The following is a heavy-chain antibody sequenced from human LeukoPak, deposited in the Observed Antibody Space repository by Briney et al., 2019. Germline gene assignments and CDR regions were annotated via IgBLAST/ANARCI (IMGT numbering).Heavy chain of an antibody. CDR3: ARDLNPIVGARSFDY. Sequence: GGSLRLSCAASGFTFSSYGMHWVRQAPGKGLEWVAFIRYDGSNKYYADSVKGRFTISRDNSKNTLYLQMNSLRAEDTAVYYCARDLNPIVGARSFDYWGQGTLVTVSS. J-gene: IGHJ4*02. CDR2: IRYDGSNK. D-gene: IGHD1-26*01. CDR1: GFTFSSYG. V-gene: IGHV3-30*02.